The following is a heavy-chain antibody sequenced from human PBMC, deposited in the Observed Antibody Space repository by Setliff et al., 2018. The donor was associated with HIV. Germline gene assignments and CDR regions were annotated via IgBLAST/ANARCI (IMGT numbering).Heavy chain of an antibody. D-gene: IGHD7-27*01. J-gene: IGHJ4*02. CDR2: INPNNGDT. CDR3: ASPYENNSGPDY. Sequence: ASVKVSCKPSGFTFTGYYLHWVRQAPGQGLEWMGWINPNNGDTNYEQRFQGRVTMTRDTPTTTVYMVLNRLTPGDTAVYYCASPYENNSGPDYWGQGTPVTVSS. CDR1: GFTFTGYY. V-gene: IGHV1-2*02.